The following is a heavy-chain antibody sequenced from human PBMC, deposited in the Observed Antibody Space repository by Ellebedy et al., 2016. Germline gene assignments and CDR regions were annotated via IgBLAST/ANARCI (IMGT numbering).Heavy chain of an antibody. CDR3: VTNYGSASYYNPRIDF. CDR1: GGSISNSHW. V-gene: IGHV4-4*02. D-gene: IGHD3-10*01. Sequence: SETLSLTCAISGGSISNSHWWSWVRQPPGTGLEWIGEIYQSGNTAYSPSLRSRVTISVDKSKNQFSLNLTSVTAADTAVYYCVTNYGSASYYNPRIDFWGQGTLVTVSS. CDR2: IYQSGNT. J-gene: IGHJ4*02.